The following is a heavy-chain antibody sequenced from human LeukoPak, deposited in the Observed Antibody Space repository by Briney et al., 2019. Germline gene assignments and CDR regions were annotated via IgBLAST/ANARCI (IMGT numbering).Heavy chain of an antibody. CDR2: ILPGDSDT. Sequence: GDSLKISCKGSGYNFTNYWIGWVRQMPGKGLEWMGIILPGDSDTRYSPSFAGQVTISADKSISTAYLQWTSLKASDTAMYYCARDYYDSSGYYPGSKWFDPWGQGTLVTVSS. CDR1: GYNFTNYW. CDR3: ARDYYDSSGYYPGSKWFDP. V-gene: IGHV5-51*01. J-gene: IGHJ5*02. D-gene: IGHD3-22*01.